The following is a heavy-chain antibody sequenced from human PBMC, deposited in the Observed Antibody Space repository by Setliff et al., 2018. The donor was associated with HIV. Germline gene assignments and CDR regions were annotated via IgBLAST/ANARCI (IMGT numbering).Heavy chain of an antibody. J-gene: IGHJ4*02. CDR3: ARGQPPPGPGMVRGAYSSGSLDY. V-gene: IGHV4-34*01. CDR1: GGSFSGHY. Sequence: SETLSLTCAVYGGSFSGHYWSWIRQPPGKGLEWIGEINHGGITDYNSSLKSRVTISVDTSKNQFSLKLSSVTAADTAVYYCARGQPPPGPGMVRGAYSSGSLDYWGQGTLVTVSS. D-gene: IGHD3-10*01. CDR2: INHGGIT.